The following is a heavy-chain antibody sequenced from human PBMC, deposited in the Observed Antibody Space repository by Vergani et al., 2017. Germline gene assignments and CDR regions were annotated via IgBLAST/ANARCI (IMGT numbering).Heavy chain of an antibody. D-gene: IGHD2-2*01. J-gene: IGHJ5*02. CDR2: INHSGST. CDR1: GGSISSSSYY. V-gene: IGHV4-39*07. Sequence: QLQLQESGPGLVKPSETLSLTCTVSGGSISSSSYYWSWIRQPPGKGLEWIGEINHSGSTNYNPSLKSRVTISVDTSKNQFSLKLSSVTAADTAVYYCARGPDGYCSSTSCENWFDPWGQGTLVTVSS. CDR3: ARGPDGYCSSTSCENWFDP.